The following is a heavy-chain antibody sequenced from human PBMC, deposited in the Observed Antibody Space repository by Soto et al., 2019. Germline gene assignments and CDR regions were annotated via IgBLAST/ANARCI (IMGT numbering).Heavy chain of an antibody. CDR3: ARDPWDYDFWSGSTLHGMDV. J-gene: IGHJ6*02. D-gene: IGHD3-3*01. Sequence: ASVKVSCKAPGYTFTSYYMHWVRQAPGQGLEWMGIINPSGGSTSYTQKFQGRVTMTRDTSTSTVYMDLSSLRSEDTAVYYCARDPWDYDFWSGSTLHGMDVWGQGTTVTVSS. CDR2: INPSGGST. V-gene: IGHV1-46*01. CDR1: GYTFTSYY.